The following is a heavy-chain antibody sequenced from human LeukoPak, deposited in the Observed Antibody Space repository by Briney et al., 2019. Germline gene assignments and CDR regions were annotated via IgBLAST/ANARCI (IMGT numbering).Heavy chain of an antibody. V-gene: IGHV4-30-2*01. CDR1: GGSISSGGYS. D-gene: IGHD4-17*01. CDR3: GKRTVTTLDY. J-gene: IGHJ4*02. Sequence: SQTLSLTCAVSGGSISSGGYSWSWIRQPPGKGLEWIGYIYHSGSTYYNPSLKSRVTISVDRSKNQFSLKLSSVTAADTAVYYCGKRTVTTLDYWGQGTLVTVSS. CDR2: IYHSGST.